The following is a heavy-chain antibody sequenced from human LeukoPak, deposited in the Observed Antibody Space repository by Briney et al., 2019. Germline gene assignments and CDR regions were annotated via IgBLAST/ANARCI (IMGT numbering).Heavy chain of an antibody. CDR1: GGSINISDYY. J-gene: IGHJ4*02. D-gene: IGHD3-22*01. Sequence: SETLSLTCTVSGGSINISDYYWGWIRQPPGKGLEWIGSMHYSGSTYYNPSLKSRVTISVDTSKNQFSLKVSSVTAADTAVYYCARRPLDSSGYSLGDYWNQGTLVTVSS. V-gene: IGHV4-39*01. CDR3: ARRPLDSSGYSLGDY. CDR2: MHYSGST.